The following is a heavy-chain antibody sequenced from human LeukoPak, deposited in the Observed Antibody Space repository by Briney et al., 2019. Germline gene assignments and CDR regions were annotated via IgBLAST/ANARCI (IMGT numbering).Heavy chain of an antibody. D-gene: IGHD6-19*01. J-gene: IGHJ6*02. V-gene: IGHV4-31*02. CDR3: ATSIAVAGPYGMDV. CDR2: IYYSGST. Sequence: YIYYSGSTYYNPSLKSRVTISVDTSKNQFSLKLSSVTAADTAVYYCATSIAVAGPYGMDVWGQGTTVTVSS.